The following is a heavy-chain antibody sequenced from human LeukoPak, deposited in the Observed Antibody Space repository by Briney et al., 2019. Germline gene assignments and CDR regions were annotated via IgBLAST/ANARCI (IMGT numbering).Heavy chain of an antibody. D-gene: IGHD5/OR15-5a*01. CDR2: IIPIFGTA. J-gene: IGHJ5*02. CDR1: GGTFSSYA. Sequence: SVKVSCKASGGTFSSYAISWLRQAPGQGLEWMGGIIPIFGTANYAQKFQGRVTITTDESTSTAYMELSSLRSEDTAVYYCARDGGVHEYWFDPWGQGTLVTVSS. V-gene: IGHV1-69*05. CDR3: ARDGGVHEYWFDP.